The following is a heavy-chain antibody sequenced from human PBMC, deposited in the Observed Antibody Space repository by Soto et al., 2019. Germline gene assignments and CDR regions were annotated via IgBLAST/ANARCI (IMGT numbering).Heavy chain of an antibody. V-gene: IGHV3-15*01. CDR1: GFTFSNAW. J-gene: IGHJ4*02. CDR3: TTEGNGGWYRGLFDY. CDR2: IKSKTDGGTT. Sequence: EVQLVESGGGLVKPGGSLRLSCAASGFTFSNAWMSWVRQAPGKGLEWGGRIKSKTDGGTTDYAAPVKGRFTISRDDSKNTLYLQMNSLKTEDTAVYYCTTEGNGGWYRGLFDYWGQGTLVTVSS. D-gene: IGHD6-19*01.